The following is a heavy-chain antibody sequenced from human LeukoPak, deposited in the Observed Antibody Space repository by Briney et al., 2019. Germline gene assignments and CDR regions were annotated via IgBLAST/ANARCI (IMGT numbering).Heavy chain of an antibody. V-gene: IGHV3-48*01. D-gene: IGHD4-23*01. CDR1: GFTFSSYS. CDR2: ISSPSSTI. J-gene: IGHJ4*02. CDR3: ARVHTVVTPFDS. Sequence: GGSLRLSCAASGFTFSSYSMNWVRQAPGKGLEWVSYISSPSSTIYYADSVKGRFTISRDNAKSSLYLQMNSLRVEDTAVYYCARVHTVVTPFDSWGQGTLVTVSS.